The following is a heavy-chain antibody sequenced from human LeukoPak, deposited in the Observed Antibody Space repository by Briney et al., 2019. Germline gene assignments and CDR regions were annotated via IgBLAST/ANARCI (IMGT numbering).Heavy chain of an antibody. D-gene: IGHD6-19*01. CDR2: IYHSGNT. V-gene: IGHV4-38-2*02. Sequence: SETLSLTCIVSGYSISSGYDWGWIRQPPGKGLEWIGTIYHSGNTNYNPSLKSRATISVDTSKNQFSLKLSSVTAADTAVYYCARRHGVAVAGTIYYYYYMDVWGKGTTVTISS. J-gene: IGHJ6*03. CDR1: GYSISSGYD. CDR3: ARRHGVAVAGTIYYYYYMDV.